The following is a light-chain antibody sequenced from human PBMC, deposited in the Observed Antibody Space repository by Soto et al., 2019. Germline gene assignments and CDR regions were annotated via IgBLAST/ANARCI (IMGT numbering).Light chain of an antibody. CDR3: QQSYSTPHT. CDR1: QTISIY. V-gene: IGKV1-39*01. Sequence: IQMTQSPSSLSASVGDKVTITCRASQTISIYLNWYQQKPGKAPKLLIYAASSLQGGVPPRFSGSGSGTDFTLTITSLQPEDFAAYYCQQSYSTPHTFGQGTKLEIK. CDR2: AAS. J-gene: IGKJ2*01.